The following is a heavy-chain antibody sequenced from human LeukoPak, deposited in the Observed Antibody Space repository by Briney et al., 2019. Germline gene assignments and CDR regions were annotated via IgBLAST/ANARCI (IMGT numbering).Heavy chain of an antibody. J-gene: IGHJ4*02. CDR2: IHYSGRI. CDR3: ARGSPLWAVTTDWYFDY. CDR1: SGSIISNNDY. Sequence: SESLSLTCSVSSGSIISNNDYWGWIRQPPGKGLEWIATIHYSGRIYYNPSLRSRGTISVDTSQNQFSLRLSSVTAADTAVYYCARGSPLWAVTTDWYFDYWGQGTLVTVSS. D-gene: IGHD4-17*01. V-gene: IGHV4-39*07.